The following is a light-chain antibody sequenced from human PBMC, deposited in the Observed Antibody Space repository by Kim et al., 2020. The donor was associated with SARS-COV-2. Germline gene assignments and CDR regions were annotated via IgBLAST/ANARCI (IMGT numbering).Light chain of an antibody. CDR3: QQYQASPYT. J-gene: IGKJ2*01. CDR1: ESVGSW. Sequence: SAAVGYRVTITCRASESVGSWLAWYQQKPGTAPKRLIYDTSTLKSGVPSRFSGSGTGTFFTLAISSLQPGDFATYYCQQYQASPYTFGQGTKLEI. V-gene: IGKV1-5*01. CDR2: DTS.